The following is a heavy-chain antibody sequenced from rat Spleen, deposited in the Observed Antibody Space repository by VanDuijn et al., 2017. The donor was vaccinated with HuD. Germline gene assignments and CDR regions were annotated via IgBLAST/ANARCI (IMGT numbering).Heavy chain of an antibody. V-gene: IGHV5-7*01. CDR3: ARHVYSSYVVMDA. CDR1: GFTFSDYN. CDR2: ISYGGSST. Sequence: EGQLVEAGGGLVQPGRSLKISCAASGFTFSDYNMAWVRQAPKKGLEGVATISYGGSSTYCRDSVKGRFTISRDNAKSTLYLQLDSLRSEDTATYYCARHVYSSYVVMDAWVQGASVTVSS. J-gene: IGHJ4*01. D-gene: IGHD1-2*01.